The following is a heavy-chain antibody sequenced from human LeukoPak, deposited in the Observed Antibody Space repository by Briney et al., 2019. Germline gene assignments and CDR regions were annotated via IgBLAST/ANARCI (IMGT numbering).Heavy chain of an antibody. CDR2: ISGSGGST. Sequence: PGGSLRLSCAASGFTFSSYAMSWVRQAPGKGLEWVSAISGSGGSTDCADSVKGRFTISRDNSKNTLYLQMNSLRAEDTAVYYCEKSPLDIVLVVYAKYYFDYWGQGTLVTVSS. V-gene: IGHV3-23*01. D-gene: IGHD2-8*02. J-gene: IGHJ4*02. CDR1: GFTFSSYA. CDR3: EKSPLDIVLVVYAKYYFDY.